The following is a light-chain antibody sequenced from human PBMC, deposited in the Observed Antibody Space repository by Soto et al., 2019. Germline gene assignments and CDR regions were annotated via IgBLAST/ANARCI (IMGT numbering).Light chain of an antibody. V-gene: IGKV3-11*01. CDR2: DAS. CDR3: QQRSNWPLT. CDR1: QSVSSY. Sequence: EIVLTQSLATLSLSPGERATLSCRASQSVSSYLAWYQQKPGQAPRLLIYDASNRATGIPARFSGSGSGTDFTLTISSLEPEDFAVYYCQQRSNWPLTFGGGTMVDIK. J-gene: IGKJ4*01.